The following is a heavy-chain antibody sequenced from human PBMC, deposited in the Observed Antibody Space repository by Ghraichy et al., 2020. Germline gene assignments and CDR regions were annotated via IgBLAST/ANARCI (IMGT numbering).Heavy chain of an antibody. D-gene: IGHD3-22*01. J-gene: IGHJ5*01. CDR1: GFTFSSYW. Sequence: GASLNISCAASGFTFSSYWMSWVRQAPGKGLEWVANIRQDGSEKYYVDSVEGRFTISRDNAKNTLYLQMNSLRAEDTAVYYCARDEVWLFDSWGQGTLVTVSS. CDR3: ARDEVWLFDS. V-gene: IGHV3-7*01. CDR2: IRQDGSEK.